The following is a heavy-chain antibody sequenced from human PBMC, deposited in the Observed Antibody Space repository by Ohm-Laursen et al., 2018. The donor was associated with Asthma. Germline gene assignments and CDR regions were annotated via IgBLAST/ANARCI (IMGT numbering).Heavy chain of an antibody. CDR1: GFTFSSNA. D-gene: IGHD3-10*01. V-gene: IGHV3-21*04. CDR3: AVSIYAYGEGAY. J-gene: IGHJ4*02. Sequence: SLRLSCTASGFTFSSNAMHWVRQAPGKGLEWVSTISSNSAYIYYADSVKGRFTISRDNSKNTLYLQMNSLRAEDTAFYYCAVSIYAYGEGAYWGQGTLVTVSS. CDR2: ISSNSAYI.